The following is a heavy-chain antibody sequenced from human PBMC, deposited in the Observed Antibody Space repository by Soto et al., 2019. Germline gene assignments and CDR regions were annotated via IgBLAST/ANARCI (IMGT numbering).Heavy chain of an antibody. Sequence: QVQLQESGPGLVKPSQTLSLTCTVSGGSISSGGYYWSWIRQHPGKGLEWIGYIYYSGSTYYNPSLKSRVTISVDTSKNQFSLKLSSLTAADTAVYYCASTPYYYDSSGYPNWYFDLWGRGTLVTVSS. V-gene: IGHV4-31*03. CDR1: GGSISSGGYY. J-gene: IGHJ2*01. CDR3: ASTPYYYDSSGYPNWYFDL. D-gene: IGHD3-22*01. CDR2: IYYSGST.